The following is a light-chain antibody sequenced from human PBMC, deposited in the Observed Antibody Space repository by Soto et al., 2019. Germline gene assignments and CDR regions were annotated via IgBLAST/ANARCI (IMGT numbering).Light chain of an antibody. CDR2: DVS. CDR1: SSDVGGYNY. J-gene: IGLJ1*01. V-gene: IGLV2-11*01. Sequence: QSVLTQPRSVSGSPGQSVTISCTGTSSDVGGYNYVSWYQEHPGRAPKLMIYDVSIRPSGVPDRFSGSKSGNTASLTISGLLAEYEADYYCCSYAGTYSSFVFGSGTKLTVL. CDR3: CSYAGTYSSFV.